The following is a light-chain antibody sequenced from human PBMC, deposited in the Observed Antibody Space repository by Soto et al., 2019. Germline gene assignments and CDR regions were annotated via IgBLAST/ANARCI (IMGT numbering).Light chain of an antibody. Sequence: QSALTQPASVSGSPGQSITISCTGTSSDVGGYNYVSWYQQHPGKAPKLMIYDIRNRPSGVSNRFSGSKSGNTASLTISGLQAEDEADYYCSSYTSRSTRVFGTGTKLTVL. CDR2: DIR. CDR1: SSDVGGYNY. V-gene: IGLV2-14*03. CDR3: SSYTSRSTRV. J-gene: IGLJ1*01.